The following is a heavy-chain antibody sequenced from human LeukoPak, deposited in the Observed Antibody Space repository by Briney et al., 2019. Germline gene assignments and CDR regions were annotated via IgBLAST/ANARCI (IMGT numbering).Heavy chain of an antibody. Sequence: PSETLSLTCTVSGGSISSYYWSWIRQPAGKGLEWIGRIYTSGSTNYNPSLKSRVTMSVDTSKNQFSLRLSSVNAADTAVYFCAREGTSGGLNWLDPWGQGTLVTVPS. CDR2: IYTSGST. D-gene: IGHD3-10*01. J-gene: IGHJ5*02. V-gene: IGHV4-4*07. CDR1: GGSISSYY. CDR3: AREGTSGGLNWLDP.